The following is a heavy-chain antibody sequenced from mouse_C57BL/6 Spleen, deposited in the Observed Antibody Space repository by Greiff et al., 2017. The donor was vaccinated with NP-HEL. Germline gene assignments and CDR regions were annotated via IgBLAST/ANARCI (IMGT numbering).Heavy chain of an antibody. J-gene: IGHJ1*03. Sequence: EVKLVESGPGLVKPSQSLSLTCSVTGYSIPSGYYWNWLRQFPGNKLEWMGYISYDGSNNYNPSLKNRISITRDTSKNQFFLKLNSVTTEDTATYYCARVDDYDWYFDVWGTGTTVTVSS. CDR3: ARVDDYDWYFDV. CDR1: GYSIPSGYY. D-gene: IGHD2-4*01. V-gene: IGHV3-6*01. CDR2: ISYDGSN.